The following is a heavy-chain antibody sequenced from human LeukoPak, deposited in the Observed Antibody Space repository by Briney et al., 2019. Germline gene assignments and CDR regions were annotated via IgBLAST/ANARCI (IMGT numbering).Heavy chain of an antibody. V-gene: IGHV3-30*03. D-gene: IGHD1-26*01. CDR3: ARDPLRRGTSYLDN. CDR1: GFNFSSFG. Sequence: GGSLRLSCAASGFNFSSFGFHWVRQAPGKGLEWLAIVSFETNDIYYTDSVKGRFTISGDKSKNTLYLQMNSLRSDDTALYYCARDPLRRGTSYLDNWGQGTLVTVAS. J-gene: IGHJ4*02. CDR2: VSFETNDI.